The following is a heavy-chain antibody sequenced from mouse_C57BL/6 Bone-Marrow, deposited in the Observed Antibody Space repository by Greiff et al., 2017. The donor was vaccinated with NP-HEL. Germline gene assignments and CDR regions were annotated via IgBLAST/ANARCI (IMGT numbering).Heavy chain of an antibody. CDR1: GFTFSNYW. D-gene: IGHD2-1*01. Sequence: EVKLQESGGGLVQPGGSMKLSCVASGFTFSNYWMNWVRQSPEKGLEWVAQIRLKSDNYATHYAESVKGRFTISRDDSKSSVYLQMNNLRAEDTGIYYCTEDLLLAWFAYWGQGTLVTVSA. J-gene: IGHJ3*01. CDR2: IRLKSDNYAT. V-gene: IGHV6-3*01. CDR3: TEDLLLAWFAY.